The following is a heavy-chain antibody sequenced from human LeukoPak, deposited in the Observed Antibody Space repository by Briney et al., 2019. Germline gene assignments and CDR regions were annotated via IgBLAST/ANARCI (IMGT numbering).Heavy chain of an antibody. J-gene: IGHJ4*01. V-gene: IGHV4-39*01. CDR2: IYYSGST. CDR1: GGSISTTGYY. Sequence: PPETLSLTCTVSGGSISTTGYYWAWIRQPPGKGLEWIASIYYSGSTYYNSSLKSRVTISVDTSRNQFSLKLSSVTAADTALYYCASDKGYSNNYSDYWGQGTLVTVSS. CDR3: ASDKGYSNNYSDY. D-gene: IGHD6-13*01.